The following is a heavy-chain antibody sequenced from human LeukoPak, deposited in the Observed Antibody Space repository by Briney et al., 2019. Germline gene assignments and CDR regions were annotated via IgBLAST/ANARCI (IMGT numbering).Heavy chain of an antibody. Sequence: SETLSLTCVVYGESFSGYSWSWIRQPPGKGLEWIGEINQRRSTNYNPPLKSRVTISIDTSKNQFSLKLSSVTAADTAVYYCARHGWHAWYFDLWGRGTLVTVSS. V-gene: IGHV4-34*01. J-gene: IGHJ2*01. CDR3: ARHGWHAWYFDL. CDR1: GESFSGYS. CDR2: INQRRST. D-gene: IGHD6-19*01.